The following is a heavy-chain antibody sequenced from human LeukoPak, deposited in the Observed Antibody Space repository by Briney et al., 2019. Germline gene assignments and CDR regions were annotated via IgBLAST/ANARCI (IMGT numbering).Heavy chain of an antibody. CDR1: GFSFSDHN. D-gene: IGHD3-10*01. V-gene: IGHV3-21*01. CDR2: ISSRSNYI. J-gene: IGHJ4*02. CDR3: ARDYLGFGESGFDY. Sequence: PGGSLRLSCAVSGFSFSDHNMNWVRQAPGKGLEWVASISSRSNYIYYADSLKGRVTVSRDNARNSLFLQMTSLRAEDTAVYYCARDYLGFGESGFDYWGQGPQVIVSS.